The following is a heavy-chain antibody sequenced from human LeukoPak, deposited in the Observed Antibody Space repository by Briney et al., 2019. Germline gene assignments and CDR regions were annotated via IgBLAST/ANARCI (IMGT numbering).Heavy chain of an antibody. CDR2: INQDGSEK. J-gene: IGHJ4*02. CDR3: ARSYDSSGYYLAVYFDY. V-gene: IGHV3-7*01. Sequence: GGSLRLSCAASGFTFSSYWMSWVRQAPGKGLEWVANINQDGSEKYYLDSVKGRFTISRDNARNSLYLQMNSLRAEDTAVYYCARSYDSSGYYLAVYFDYWGQGTLVTVSS. CDR1: GFTFSSYW. D-gene: IGHD3-22*01.